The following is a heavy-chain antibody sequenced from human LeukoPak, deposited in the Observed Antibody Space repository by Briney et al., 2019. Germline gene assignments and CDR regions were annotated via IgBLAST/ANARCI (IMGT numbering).Heavy chain of an antibody. V-gene: IGHV4-34*01. CDR1: GGSFSDYY. CDR2: INHSGST. D-gene: IGHD3-10*01. CDR3: AGKDGGELVNTRRWFDP. Sequence: SETLSLTCAVSGGSFSDYYWSWIRQPPGKGLEWIGDINHSGSTRYNPSLKSRVTISVDTSKKHFSLQLRSVTAADAAAYYCAGKDGGELVNTRRWFDPWGQGTLVTVSS. J-gene: IGHJ5*02.